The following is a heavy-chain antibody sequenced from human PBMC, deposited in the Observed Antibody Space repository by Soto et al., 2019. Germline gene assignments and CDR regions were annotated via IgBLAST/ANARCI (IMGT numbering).Heavy chain of an antibody. CDR3: ARDPRYYDSSGYPAPTGWFDP. CDR1: GFTFSSYA. D-gene: IGHD3-22*01. V-gene: IGHV3-30-3*01. Sequence: GGSLRLSCAASGFTFSSYAMHWVRQAPGKGLEWVAVISYDGSNKYYADSVKGRFTISRDNSKNTLYLQMNSLRAEDTAVYYCARDPRYYDSSGYPAPTGWFDPWGQGTLVTVSS. CDR2: ISYDGSNK. J-gene: IGHJ5*02.